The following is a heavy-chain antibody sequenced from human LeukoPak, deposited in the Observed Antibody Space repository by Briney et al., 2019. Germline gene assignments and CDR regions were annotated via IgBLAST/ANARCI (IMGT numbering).Heavy chain of an antibody. J-gene: IGHJ4*02. Sequence: KSGGSLRLSCAASGFTFSNAWMSCVRQAPGKGLEWVGRIKSNPDGGTTDYPAPVTGRFTISRDDSKNTLYLQMNSLKTEDTAVYYCTTDCCSWSKNGDYYHYWGQGTLVSVSS. D-gene: IGHD1-26*01. CDR1: GFTFSNAW. V-gene: IGHV3-15*01. CDR3: TTDCCSWSKNGDYYHY. CDR2: IKSNPDGGTT.